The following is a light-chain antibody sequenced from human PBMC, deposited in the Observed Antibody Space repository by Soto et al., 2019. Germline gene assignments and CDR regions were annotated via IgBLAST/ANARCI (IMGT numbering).Light chain of an antibody. Sequence: DSQMAQSPSTLSSSVGNRFTITCRSSQSISSWLAWYQQKPWKAPKLLIYDASSLESGVPSRFSGSGSGTEFTLTISSLQPDDFATYYCQQYNSYWTFGQGTKVDIK. CDR2: DAS. CDR1: QSISSW. J-gene: IGKJ1*01. CDR3: QQYNSYWT. V-gene: IGKV1-5*01.